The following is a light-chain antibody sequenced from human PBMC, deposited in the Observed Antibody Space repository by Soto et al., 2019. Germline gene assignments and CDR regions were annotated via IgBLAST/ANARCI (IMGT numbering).Light chain of an antibody. CDR2: WAS. J-gene: IGKJ1*01. CDR3: QQYKNWPRT. V-gene: IGKV4-1*01. Sequence: DIVMTQSPDSVAVSLGERATISCKSSQGVLYSSNNKNYLAWYQQKPGQPPKLLIYWASTRESGVPDRFSGSGSGTEFTLTISSLQSEDFGVYYCQQYKNWPRTFGQGTKVDIK. CDR1: QGVLYSSNNKNY.